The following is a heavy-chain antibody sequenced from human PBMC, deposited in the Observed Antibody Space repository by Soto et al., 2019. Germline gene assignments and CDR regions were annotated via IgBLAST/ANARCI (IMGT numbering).Heavy chain of an antibody. Sequence: GESLKISCAASGFTFSSYAMHWVRQAPGKGLEWVAVISYDGSNKYYADSVKGRFTISRDNSKNTLYLQMNSLRAEDTAVYYCARGVSLAAASPLDYWGQGTLVTVSS. CDR1: GFTFSSYA. D-gene: IGHD6-13*01. V-gene: IGHV3-30-3*01. CDR3: ARGVSLAAASPLDY. J-gene: IGHJ4*02. CDR2: ISYDGSNK.